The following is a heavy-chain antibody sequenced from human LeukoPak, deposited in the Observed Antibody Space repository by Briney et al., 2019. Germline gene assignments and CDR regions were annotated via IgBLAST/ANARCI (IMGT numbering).Heavy chain of an antibody. CDR2: IYYSGST. D-gene: IGHD5-24*01. Sequence: SSETLSLTCTVSGGSISSYYWSWIRQPPGKGLEWIGYIYYSGSTNYNPSLKSRVTISVDTSKNQFSLKLSSVTAADTAVYYCARVGRGRDGYRYFDYWGQGTLVTVSS. J-gene: IGHJ4*02. V-gene: IGHV4-59*01. CDR1: GGSISSYY. CDR3: ARVGRGRDGYRYFDY.